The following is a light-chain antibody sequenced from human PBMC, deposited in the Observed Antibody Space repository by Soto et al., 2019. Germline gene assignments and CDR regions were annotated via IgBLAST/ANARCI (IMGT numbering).Light chain of an antibody. CDR2: GAS. CDR1: QSISTY. V-gene: IGKV1-39*01. J-gene: IGKJ1*01. CDR3: QQSYSTPWT. Sequence: DIQMTQSPSSLSASAGDRVTITCRAGQSISTYVNLYQQKPGKAPKVLIYGASNLQSGVPSRFSGSGSGTDFTLTITGLHPEDFATYYCQQSYSTPWTVGQGTKVEVK.